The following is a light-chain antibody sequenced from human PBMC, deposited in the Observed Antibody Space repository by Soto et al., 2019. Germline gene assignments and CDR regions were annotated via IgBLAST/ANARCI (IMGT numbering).Light chain of an antibody. Sequence: VLMMQARETLAVCPGVEATVRCRVSQSVSGKLAWFQQKPGQAPRLLISGSSTRATGIPARFSGSGSGTDITLTISRLYPEDFAVYYCQQRSNWPPITCSQGTRLEIK. CDR1: QSVSGK. CDR3: QQRSNWPPIT. V-gene: IGKV3-11*01. J-gene: IGKJ5*01. CDR2: GSS.